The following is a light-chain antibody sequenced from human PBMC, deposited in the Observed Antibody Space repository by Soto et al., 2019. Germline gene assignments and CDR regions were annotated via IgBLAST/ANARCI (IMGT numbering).Light chain of an antibody. V-gene: IGLV1-40*01. J-gene: IGLJ1*01. CDR3: QSYDSSLQFYV. CDR2: GNS. CDR1: SSNIGAGYD. Sequence: QSVLTQPPSVSGAPGQRVTISCTGSSSNIGAGYDVHWYQQLPGTAPKLLIYGNSNRPSGVPDRFSGSKSGTSASLAITGLQAEYEADYYCQSYDSSLQFYVFGTGTKLTVL.